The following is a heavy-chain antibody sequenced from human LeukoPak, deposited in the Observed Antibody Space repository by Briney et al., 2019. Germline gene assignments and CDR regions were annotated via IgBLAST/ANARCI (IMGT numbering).Heavy chain of an antibody. CDR3: ARTYSSGWPFDY. CDR2: IKQDGSEK. J-gene: IGHJ4*02. Sequence: GGCLRLSCAASGFTLSIYWMSWVRQAPGRGLEWVANIKQDGSEKYYVDSVKGRFTISRDNAKNSLYLQMNSLRAEDTAVYYCARTYSSGWPFDYWGQGTLVTVSS. V-gene: IGHV3-7*01. D-gene: IGHD6-19*01. CDR1: GFTLSIYW.